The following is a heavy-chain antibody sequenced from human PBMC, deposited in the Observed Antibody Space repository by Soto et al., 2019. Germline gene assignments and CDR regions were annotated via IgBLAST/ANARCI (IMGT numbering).Heavy chain of an antibody. CDR2: IIPIFGTA. J-gene: IGHJ6*02. V-gene: IGHV1-69*13. D-gene: IGHD6-19*01. CDR1: GGTFSSYA. Sequence: SVKVSCKTSGGTFSSYAISCGRQDPGQGIEWMGGIIPIFGTANYAQKFQGRVTITADESTSTAYMELSSLRSEDTAVYYWARDKWLGYRLCMDVWGQGSTVT. CDR3: ARDKWLGYRLCMDV.